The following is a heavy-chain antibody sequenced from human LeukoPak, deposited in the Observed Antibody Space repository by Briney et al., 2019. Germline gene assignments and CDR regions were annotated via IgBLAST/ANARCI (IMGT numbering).Heavy chain of an antibody. CDR1: GYTFTSYA. CDR2: INPNGGT. D-gene: IGHD5-24*01. J-gene: IGHJ4*02. CDR3: ARDRYGDGFAHLDY. V-gene: IGHV1-2*02. Sequence: ASVTVSFTASGYTFTSYAMHWVRQAPGQGLEWMGWINPNGGTNYPQKFQGRVAITWDTSITTAYMDLSRLTSDDTAVYYCARDRYGDGFAHLDYWGRGALVTVSS.